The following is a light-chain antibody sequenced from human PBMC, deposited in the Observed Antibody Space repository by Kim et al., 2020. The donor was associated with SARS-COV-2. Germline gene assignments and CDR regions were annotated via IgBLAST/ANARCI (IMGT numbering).Light chain of an antibody. CDR1: SLRSYY. CDR3: NSRDSSSIHVL. Sequence: SSELTQDPAVSVALGQTVRITCQGDSLRSYYASWYQQKPGQAPVLVIYGKNNRPSGIPDRFSGSSSGNTASLTSTGAQAEDEADYYCNSRDSSSIHVLFG. J-gene: IGLJ2*01. V-gene: IGLV3-19*01. CDR2: GKN.